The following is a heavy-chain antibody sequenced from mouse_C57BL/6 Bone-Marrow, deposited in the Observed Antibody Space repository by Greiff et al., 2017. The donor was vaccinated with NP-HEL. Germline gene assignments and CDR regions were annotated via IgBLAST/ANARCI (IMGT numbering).Heavy chain of an antibody. CDR3: TRERGVGGPYAMDY. CDR2: LSSGGDYI. Sequence: EVKLVESGEGLVKPGGSLKLSCAASGFTFSSYAMSWVRQTPEKRLEWVAYLSSGGDYIYYADTVKGRFTISRDNARNTLYLQMSSLKSEDTAMYYCTRERGVGGPYAMDYWGQGTSVTVSS. V-gene: IGHV5-9-1*02. CDR1: GFTFSSYA. D-gene: IGHD1-1*02. J-gene: IGHJ4*01.